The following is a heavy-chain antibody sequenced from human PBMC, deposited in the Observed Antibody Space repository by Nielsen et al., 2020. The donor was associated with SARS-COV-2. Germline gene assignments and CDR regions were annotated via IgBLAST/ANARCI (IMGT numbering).Heavy chain of an antibody. CDR1: GFTFSDYY. CDR2: ISSSSSYT. V-gene: IGHV3-11*05. D-gene: IGHD2-15*01. CDR3: ARAGIVVVVAYYGMDV. J-gene: IGHJ6*02. Sequence: GESLEISCAASGFTFSDYYMSWIRQAPGKGLEWVSYISSSSSYTNYADSVKGRFTISRDNAKNSLYLQMNSLRAEDTAVYYCARAGIVVVVAYYGMDVWGQGTTVTVSS.